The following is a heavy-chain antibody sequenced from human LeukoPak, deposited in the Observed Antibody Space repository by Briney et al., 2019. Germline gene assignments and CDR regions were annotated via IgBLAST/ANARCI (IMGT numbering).Heavy chain of an antibody. CDR2: IYYSGST. Sequence: SETLSLTCTVSGDSISSYYWSWIRQPPGKGLEWIGYIYYSGSTNYNPSLKSRVTISVDTSKNQFSLKLSSVTAADTAVYYCARQQTYYDILTGSRKGYFDYWGQGTLVTVSS. V-gene: IGHV4-59*08. CDR3: ARQQTYYDILTGSRKGYFDY. J-gene: IGHJ4*02. CDR1: GDSISSYY. D-gene: IGHD3-9*01.